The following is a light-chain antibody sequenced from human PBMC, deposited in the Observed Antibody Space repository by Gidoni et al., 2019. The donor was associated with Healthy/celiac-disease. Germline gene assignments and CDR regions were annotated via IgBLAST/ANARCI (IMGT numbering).Light chain of an antibody. Sequence: IQMTQSPSSLSASVGDRVTITCRASQSISSYLNWYQQKPGKAPKLLIYAASSLQSGVPSRFSGSGSGTDFTLTISSLQPEDFATDYCQQSYSTPLTVGGGTKVEIK. V-gene: IGKV1-39*01. CDR1: QSISSY. J-gene: IGKJ4*01. CDR3: QQSYSTPLT. CDR2: AAS.